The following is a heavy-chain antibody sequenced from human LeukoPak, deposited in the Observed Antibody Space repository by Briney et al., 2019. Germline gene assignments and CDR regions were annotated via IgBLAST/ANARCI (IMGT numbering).Heavy chain of an antibody. Sequence: SETLSLTCSVSGGSISSSSYYWGWIRQPPGKGLEWIGSIYYSGSTYYNPSLKSRVTISVDTSKNQFSLKLSSVTAADTAVYYCARTYYDYVWGSYRHPYFDYWGQGTLVTVSS. J-gene: IGHJ4*02. CDR2: IYYSGST. CDR3: ARTYYDYVWGSYRHPYFDY. CDR1: GGSISSSSYY. D-gene: IGHD3-16*02. V-gene: IGHV4-39*07.